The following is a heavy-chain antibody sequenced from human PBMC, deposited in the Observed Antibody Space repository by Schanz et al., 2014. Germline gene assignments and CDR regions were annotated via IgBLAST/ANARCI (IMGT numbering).Heavy chain of an antibody. Sequence: VQLVESGGGVVQPGRSLRLSCAASGFTFNDYWMHWVRQAPGKGLVWVSRINSDGRSTNYADSVKGRFSISRDNARNTLHLQMDSLRDEDTAVYYCARGGADSAMAHEYWGRGTLVTVSS. J-gene: IGHJ4*02. D-gene: IGHD5-18*01. CDR3: ARGGADSAMAHEY. CDR1: GFTFNDYW. V-gene: IGHV3-74*02. CDR2: INSDGRST.